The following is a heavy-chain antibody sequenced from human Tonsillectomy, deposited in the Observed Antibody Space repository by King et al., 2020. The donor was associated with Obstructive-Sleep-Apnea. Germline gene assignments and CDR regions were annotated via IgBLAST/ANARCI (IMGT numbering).Heavy chain of an antibody. D-gene: IGHD1-7*01. V-gene: IGHV1-24*01. Sequence: QLVQSGADVKKPGASVKVSCTVSGNSLTELSMHWVRQAPGKGLEWMGNFDREADETIYAQNFEGRLTVTEDTFTDTAYMELSSLTFEDTAVYYCATGPGVELRGFKNWDQGTLVTVSS. CDR3: ATGPGVELRGFKN. CDR2: FDREADET. J-gene: IGHJ4*02. CDR1: GNSLTELS.